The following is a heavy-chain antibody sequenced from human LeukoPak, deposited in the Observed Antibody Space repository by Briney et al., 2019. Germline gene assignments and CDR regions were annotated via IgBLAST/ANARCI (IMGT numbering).Heavy chain of an antibody. Sequence: ASVKVSCKASGYTFTGYFMHWVRQAPGQGLEWMGWINPNSGGTNCAQKFQGRVTMTRDTSISTAHMELSRLRSDDTAVYYCARLPVVPAAMIQDYWGQGTLVTVSS. CDR3: ARLPVVPAAMIQDY. CDR2: INPNSGGT. J-gene: IGHJ4*02. D-gene: IGHD2-2*01. CDR1: GYTFTGYF. V-gene: IGHV1-2*02.